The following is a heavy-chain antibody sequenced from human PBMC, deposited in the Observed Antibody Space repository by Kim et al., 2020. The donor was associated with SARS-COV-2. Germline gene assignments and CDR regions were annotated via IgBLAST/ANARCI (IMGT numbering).Heavy chain of an antibody. J-gene: IGHJ4*02. CDR1: GGSFSGYD. CDR2: INHRGST. D-gene: IGHD3-22*01. CDR3: ARGLRKLTLIIVVATSESVYIDY. V-gene: IGHV4-34*01. Sequence: SETLSLTCAVYGGSFSGYDWSWIRQAPGKGLEWVGEINHRGSTNYNPSLKSRVTVSADSSKSQFSLKLSSVTAADTAVYYCARGLRKLTLIIVVATSESVYIDYWGPGTLVTVSS.